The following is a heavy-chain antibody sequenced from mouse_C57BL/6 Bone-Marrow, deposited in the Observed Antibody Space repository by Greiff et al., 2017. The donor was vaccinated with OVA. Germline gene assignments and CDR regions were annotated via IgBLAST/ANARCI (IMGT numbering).Heavy chain of an antibody. Sequence: EVQLQQSGPELVKPGASVKISCKASGYTFTDYYMNWVKQSHGKSLEWIGDINPNNGGTSYNQKFKGKATLTVAKSSSTAYMELRSLTSEDSAVYYCARGRLLRTWGQGTLVTVSA. V-gene: IGHV1-26*01. CDR3: ARGRLLRT. D-gene: IGHD2-3*01. J-gene: IGHJ3*01. CDR1: GYTFTDYY. CDR2: INPNNGGT.